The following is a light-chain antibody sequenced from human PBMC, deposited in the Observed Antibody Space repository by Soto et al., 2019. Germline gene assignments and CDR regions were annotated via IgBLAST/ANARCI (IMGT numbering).Light chain of an antibody. Sequence: DIQMTQSPSTLSASVGDRVTITCRASQSINNWLAWYQHRPGKAPKLLIYDAPSLESGVPSRFSGSGFGTEFTLTITSLQPDDSATYYCQQYNSYSTFGPGTKVDIK. CDR2: DAP. CDR3: QQYNSYST. J-gene: IGKJ3*01. V-gene: IGKV1-5*01. CDR1: QSINNW.